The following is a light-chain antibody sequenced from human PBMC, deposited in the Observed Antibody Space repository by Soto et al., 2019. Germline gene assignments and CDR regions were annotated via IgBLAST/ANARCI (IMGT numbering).Light chain of an antibody. J-gene: IGLJ2*01. CDR3: ATWDDSLNGVL. Sequence: QSVLTQPPSASGTPGQRVTISCSGSSSNIGSNSANWYQQLPGTAPKLLISSNNQRPSGVPDRFSGSKSGTSASLAISGLHSEDEADYSCATWDDSLNGVLFGGGTKLTVL. CDR1: SSNIGSNS. CDR2: SNN. V-gene: IGLV1-44*01.